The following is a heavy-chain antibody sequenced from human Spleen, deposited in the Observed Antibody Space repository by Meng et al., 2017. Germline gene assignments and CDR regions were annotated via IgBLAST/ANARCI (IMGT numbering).Heavy chain of an antibody. Sequence: QWPLVQSGSELKKPGASVKVSCKASGYSFTAYAMAWVRQVPGQGLEWMGWINTYNGNPTYAQDFTGRFVFSLDTSVSTAYLQISGLKAEDTAVYYCARHRSSSWSDYWGQGTLVTVSS. D-gene: IGHD6-13*01. CDR2: INTYNGNP. CDR1: GYSFTAYA. CDR3: ARHRSSSWSDY. V-gene: IGHV7-4-1*02. J-gene: IGHJ4*02.